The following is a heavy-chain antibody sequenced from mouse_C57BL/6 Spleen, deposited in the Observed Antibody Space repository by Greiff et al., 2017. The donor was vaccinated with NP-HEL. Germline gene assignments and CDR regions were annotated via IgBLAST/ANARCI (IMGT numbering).Heavy chain of an antibody. D-gene: IGHD1-1*01. Sequence: DVMLVESGGGLVKPGGSLKLSCAASGFTFSDYGMHWVRQAPEKGLEWVAYISSGSSTIYYADTVKGRFTISRDNAKNTLFLQMTSLRSEDTAMYYCARSTTVVEGFAYWGQGTLVTVSA. V-gene: IGHV5-17*01. CDR3: ARSTTVVEGFAY. CDR2: ISSGSSTI. J-gene: IGHJ3*01. CDR1: GFTFSDYG.